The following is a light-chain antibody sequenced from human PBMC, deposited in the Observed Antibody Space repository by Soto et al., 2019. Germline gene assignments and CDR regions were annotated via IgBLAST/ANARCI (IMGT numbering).Light chain of an antibody. J-gene: IGLJ1*01. V-gene: IGLV2-14*02. CDR3: GSYATSSYV. Sequence: QSVLTQPASVSGSPGQSITISCSGTSSNIGGYNVVSWYQQHPGKAPKVIVYEGIKRPSGVSDRFSGSTSGSTASLTISGLQAEDEADYYCGSYATSSYVFGTGTKVTVL. CDR1: SSNIGGYNV. CDR2: EGI.